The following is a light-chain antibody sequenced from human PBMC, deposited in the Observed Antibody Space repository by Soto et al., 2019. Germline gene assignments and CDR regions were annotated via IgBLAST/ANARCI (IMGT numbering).Light chain of an antibody. Sequence: LVLTQSPDTLSLSPGERATLSCRASQSVDSDYVAWYQQRPGQAPRLLIYGASSRLTGVPDRFSGSGSGTDFTLTISRLAPDDFAVYYCHHSTAFGPGTKVEIK. CDR3: HHSTA. J-gene: IGKJ3*01. CDR1: QSVDSDY. V-gene: IGKV3-20*01. CDR2: GAS.